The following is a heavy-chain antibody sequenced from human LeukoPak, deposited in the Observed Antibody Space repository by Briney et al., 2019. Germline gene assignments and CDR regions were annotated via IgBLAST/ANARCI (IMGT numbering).Heavy chain of an antibody. D-gene: IGHD2-2*01. Sequence: GGSLRLSCAAPGFTFSSYAMSWVRQAPGKGLEWVSAISGSGGSTYYADSVKGRFTISRDNSKNTLYLQMNSLRAEDTAVYYCAKGMGAAAIPGPADYWGQGTLVTVSS. CDR2: ISGSGGST. J-gene: IGHJ4*02. CDR3: AKGMGAAAIPGPADY. CDR1: GFTFSSYA. V-gene: IGHV3-23*01.